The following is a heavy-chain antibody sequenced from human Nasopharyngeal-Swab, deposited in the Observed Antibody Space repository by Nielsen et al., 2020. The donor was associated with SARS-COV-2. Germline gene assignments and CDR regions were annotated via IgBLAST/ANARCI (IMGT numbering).Heavy chain of an antibody. D-gene: IGHD4-17*01. CDR3: ARQRPGDYEDY. V-gene: IGHV4-59*08. J-gene: IGHJ4*02. CDR2: IYYSGST. Sequence: PGKGLEWIGYIYYSGSTNYNPSLKSRVTISVDTSKNQFSLKLSSGTAADTAVYYCARQRPGDYEDYWGQGTLVTVSS.